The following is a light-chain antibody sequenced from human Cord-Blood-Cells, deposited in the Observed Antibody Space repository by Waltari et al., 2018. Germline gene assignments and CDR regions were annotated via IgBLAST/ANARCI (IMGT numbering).Light chain of an antibody. J-gene: IGLJ2*01. Sequence: QTALPLPPSVSPCPAQSVPLSCTGTRRDAAGHNHFYYYQQPPGTAPKLMIYEVSNRPSGVPDRFSGSKSGNTASLTISGLQAEDEADYYCSSYTSSSTYVVFGGGTKLTVL. CDR2: EVS. CDR3: SSYTSSSTYVV. CDR1: RRDAAGHNH. V-gene: IGLV2-18*02.